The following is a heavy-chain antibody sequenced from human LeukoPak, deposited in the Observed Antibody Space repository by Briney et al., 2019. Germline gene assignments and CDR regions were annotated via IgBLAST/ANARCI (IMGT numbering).Heavy chain of an antibody. Sequence: TGGSLRLSCAASGFTFSSYGMHWVRQAPGKGLEWVAVIWYDGSNKYYADSVKGRFTISRDNSKNTLYLQMNSLRAEDTAVYYCASGLRCSSTSCYYFDYWGQGTLVTVSS. CDR1: GFTFSSYG. J-gene: IGHJ4*02. CDR3: ASGLRCSSTSCYYFDY. D-gene: IGHD2-2*01. V-gene: IGHV3-33*01. CDR2: IWYDGSNK.